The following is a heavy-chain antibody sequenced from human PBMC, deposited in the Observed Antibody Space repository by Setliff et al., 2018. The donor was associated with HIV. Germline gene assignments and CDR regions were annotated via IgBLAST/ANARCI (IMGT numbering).Heavy chain of an antibody. V-gene: IGHV1-69*13. CDR1: GGTFSNYG. D-gene: IGHD3-22*01. CDR2: IIPVFETS. CDR3: ARDNYYDSSGAIGY. J-gene: IGHJ4*02. Sequence: ASVKVSCKASGGTFSNYGISWVRQAPGQGLEYMGGIIPVFETSNYAQRFQGRVSITADASTSTAYMELSSLKSDDTAVYYCARDNYYDSSGAIGYWGQGTLVTVSS.